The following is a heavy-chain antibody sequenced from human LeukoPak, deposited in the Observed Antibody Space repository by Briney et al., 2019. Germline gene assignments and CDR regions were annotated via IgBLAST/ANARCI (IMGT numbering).Heavy chain of an antibody. CDR1: GFTFSSYW. CDR3: ARKSQRDLDY. Sequence: PGWSLRLSCAASGFTFSSYWMHWVRQAHGEGLVWVSRINSDGSSTSYADSVKGRFTISRDNAKNTLYLQMNSLRAEDTAVYYCARKSQRDLDYWGQGTLVTVSS. D-gene: IGHD1-1*01. J-gene: IGHJ4*02. CDR2: INSDGSST. V-gene: IGHV3-74*01.